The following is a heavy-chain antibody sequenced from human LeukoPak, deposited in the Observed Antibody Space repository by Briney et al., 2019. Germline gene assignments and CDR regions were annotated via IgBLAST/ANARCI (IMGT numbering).Heavy chain of an antibody. CDR2: INPNSGGT. V-gene: IGHV1-2*02. CDR1: GYTFTGYY. Sequence: ASVKVSCKASGYTFTGYYMHWVRQAPGQGLEGMGWINPNSGGTNYAQKFQGRVTMTRDTSISTAYMELSRRRSDDTAVYYCARDGADGYIIDYWGQGTLVTVSS. D-gene: IGHD6-13*01. J-gene: IGHJ4*02. CDR3: ARDGADGYIIDY.